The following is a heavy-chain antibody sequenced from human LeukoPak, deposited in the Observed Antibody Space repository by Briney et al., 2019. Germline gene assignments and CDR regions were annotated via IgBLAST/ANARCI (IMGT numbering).Heavy chain of an antibody. CDR1: GFSFSSYS. J-gene: IGHJ4*02. CDR2: TSRSSGYI. CDR3: ARDLSFRGYGGSSDGY. Sequence: GGSLRLSCRGSGFSFSSYSMNWVRHAPGRGLEWVSSTSRSSGYIYYPDSVRGRFTVSRDNAKNSLYLQMNSLRAEDTAVYYCARDLSFRGYGGSSDGYWGQGTLVTVSS. V-gene: IGHV3-21*01. D-gene: IGHD4-23*01.